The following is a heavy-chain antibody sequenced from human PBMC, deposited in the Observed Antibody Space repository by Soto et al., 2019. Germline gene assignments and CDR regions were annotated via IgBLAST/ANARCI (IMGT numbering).Heavy chain of an antibody. CDR3: ARACITMVRGVIGGMDV. D-gene: IGHD3-10*01. V-gene: IGHV1-46*01. Sequence: GASVKVSCKASGYTFTSYYMHWVRQAPGQGLEWMGIINPSGGSTSYAQKFQGRVTMTRDTSTSTVYMELSSLRSEDTAVYYCARACITMVRGVIGGMDVWGQGTTVTVSS. J-gene: IGHJ6*02. CDR2: INPSGGST. CDR1: GYTFTSYY.